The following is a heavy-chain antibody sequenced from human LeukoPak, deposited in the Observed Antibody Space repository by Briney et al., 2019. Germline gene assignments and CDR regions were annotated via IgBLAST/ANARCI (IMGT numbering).Heavy chain of an antibody. CDR1: GGSITSTSYY. J-gene: IGHJ4*02. V-gene: IGHV4-61*05. CDR3: ARTIQYSGSYRFDY. Sequence: PSETLSLTCTVSGGSITSTSYYWSWIRQPPGKGLEWIGYIYYSGSTNYNPSLKSRVTISVDTSKNQFSLKLSSVTAADTAVYYCARTIQYSGSYRFDYWGQGTLVTVSS. CDR2: IYYSGST. D-gene: IGHD1-26*01.